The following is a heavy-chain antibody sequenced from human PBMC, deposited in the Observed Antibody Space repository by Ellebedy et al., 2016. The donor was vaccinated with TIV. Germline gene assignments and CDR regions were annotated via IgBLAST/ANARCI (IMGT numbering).Heavy chain of an antibody. CDR2: IDPTDSFT. Sequence: KVSCKGSGYTFSNYWISWVRQMPGKGLEWMGKIDPTDSFTDYSPSFQGHVTISCDKSSSTAFLHWNSLKDSDTAMYFCAFGSGMFYGMDIWGQGTSVTVSS. CDR1: GYTFSNYW. CDR3: AFGSGMFYGMDI. J-gene: IGHJ6*02. V-gene: IGHV5-10-1*01. D-gene: IGHD3-10*01.